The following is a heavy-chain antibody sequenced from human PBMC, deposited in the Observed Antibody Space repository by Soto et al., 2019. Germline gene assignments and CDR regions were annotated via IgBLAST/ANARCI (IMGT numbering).Heavy chain of an antibody. D-gene: IGHD3-3*01. V-gene: IGHV3-74*01. CDR1: GFTFSSYW. CDR3: ARDGYYDFWSGYLYYFDY. J-gene: IGHJ4*02. Sequence: GSLRLSCXASGFTFSSYWMHWVRQAPGKGLVWVSRINSDGSSTSYADSVKGRFTISRDNAKNTLYLQMNSLRAEDTAVYYCARDGYYDFWSGYLYYFDYWGQGTLVTVSS. CDR2: INSDGSST.